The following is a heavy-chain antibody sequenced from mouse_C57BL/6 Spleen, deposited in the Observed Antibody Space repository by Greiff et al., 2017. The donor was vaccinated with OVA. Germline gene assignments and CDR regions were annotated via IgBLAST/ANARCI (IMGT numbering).Heavy chain of an antibody. J-gene: IGHJ2*01. CDR2: ISSGGSYP. V-gene: IGHV5-6*01. Sequence: EVKLMESGGDLVKPGGSLKLSCAASGFTFSSYGMSWVRQTPDKRLEWVATISSGGSYPYYPDRLKGRFTISRDNAKNTLYLQISSLKSEDTAMYYCARHRDYGSSYYDYWGQGTTLTVSA. D-gene: IGHD1-1*01. CDR1: GFTFSSYG. CDR3: ARHRDYGSSYYDY.